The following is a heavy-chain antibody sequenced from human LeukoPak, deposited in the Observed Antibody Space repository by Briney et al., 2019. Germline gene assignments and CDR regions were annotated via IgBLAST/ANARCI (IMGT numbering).Heavy chain of an antibody. J-gene: IGHJ4*02. CDR2: IYYSGST. D-gene: IGHD1-7*01. Sequence: SETLSLTCTVSGASITTYYWSWIRQPPGKGLEWIGYIYYSGSTNYNPSLKRRVTMSVDTSKNQFSLRLTSVTAADTAVHYCARGQRNYFRAVDDWGQGPLVTVSS. CDR1: GASITTYY. V-gene: IGHV4-59*01. CDR3: ARGQRNYFRAVDD.